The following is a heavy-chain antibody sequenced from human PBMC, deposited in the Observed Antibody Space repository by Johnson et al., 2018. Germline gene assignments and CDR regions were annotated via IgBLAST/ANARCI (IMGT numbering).Heavy chain of an antibody. V-gene: IGHV3-23*01. D-gene: IGHD3-3*01. CDR1: GFTFSSYA. Sequence: EVQLLESGGGLVQPGGSLRLSCAASGFTFSSYAMSWVRQAPGKGLEWVSAISGSGGSTYYVDSVKGRFTISRDNSKNTLYLQMNRLRAEDTAVYYCAKGPNYDFWSGPYYYMDVWGKGSTFTVSS. CDR3: AKGPNYDFWSGPYYYMDV. J-gene: IGHJ6*03. CDR2: ISGSGGST.